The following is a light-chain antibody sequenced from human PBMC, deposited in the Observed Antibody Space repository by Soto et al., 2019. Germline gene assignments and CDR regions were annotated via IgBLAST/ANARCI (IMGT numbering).Light chain of an antibody. CDR1: SSEVGGYNY. CDR2: DVS. Sequence: QSALTQPRSVSGSPGQSVAISCIGTSSEVGGYNYVSWYRQYPGKAPKLMIYDVSKRPSGVPDRFSGSKSGNTASLTISGLQAEDEADYYCCSYADSNTWVFGGGTKLTVL. V-gene: IGLV2-11*01. J-gene: IGLJ3*02. CDR3: CSYADSNTWV.